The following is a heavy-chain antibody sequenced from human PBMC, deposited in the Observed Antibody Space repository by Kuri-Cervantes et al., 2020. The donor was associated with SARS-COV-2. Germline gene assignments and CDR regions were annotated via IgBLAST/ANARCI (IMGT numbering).Heavy chain of an antibody. CDR2: IWYDGSNK. CDR3: ARCSGITGTDFYYYYGMDV. Sequence: GESLKISCAASGFTFSSYGMHWVRQAPGKGLEWVAVIWYDGSNKYYADSVKGRFTISRDNSKNTLYLQMNSLRAEATAVYYCARCSGITGTDFYYYYGMDVWGQGTTVTVSS. D-gene: IGHD1-7*01. V-gene: IGHV3-33*01. J-gene: IGHJ6*02. CDR1: GFTFSSYG.